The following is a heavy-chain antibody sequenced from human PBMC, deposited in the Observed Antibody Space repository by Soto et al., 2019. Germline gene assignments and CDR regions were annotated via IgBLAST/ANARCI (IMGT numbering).Heavy chain of an antibody. CDR3: ARGQHGLDH. J-gene: IGHJ4*02. CDR2: VSNDGRNK. V-gene: IGHV3-30-3*01. CDR1: GFTFSSYA. D-gene: IGHD2-8*01. Sequence: QVQLLESGGGVVQPGRSLRLSCAASGFTFSSYAMHWVRQPPGKGLEWVAVVSNDGRNKIYADSVRGRFTISRDNSKNTLYLEMDSLRGEDTAVFYCARGQHGLDHWGQGSLV.